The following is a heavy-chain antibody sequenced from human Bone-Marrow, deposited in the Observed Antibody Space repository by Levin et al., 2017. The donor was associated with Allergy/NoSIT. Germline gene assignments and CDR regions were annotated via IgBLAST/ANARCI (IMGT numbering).Heavy chain of an antibody. D-gene: IGHD3-16*02. V-gene: IGHV4-39*07. J-gene: IGHJ4*02. CDR2: VYYSGHT. CDR1: GDPITSTSHF. Sequence: TGGSLRLSCTVSGDPITSTSHFWGWIRQSPGKGLEWIASVYYSGHTYYNPSLKSRVTISIDTSRSQFSLRLTSVTAADTAFYCCARVPLRDYVWGTYRTGFDYWGQGTLVTVSS. CDR3: ARVPLRDYVWGTYRTGFDY.